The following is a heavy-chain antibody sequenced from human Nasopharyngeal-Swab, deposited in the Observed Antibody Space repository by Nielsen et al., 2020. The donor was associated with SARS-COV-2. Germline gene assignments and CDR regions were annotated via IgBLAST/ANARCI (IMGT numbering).Heavy chain of an antibody. CDR2: ISAYNGNT. CDR1: GYTFTSYG. V-gene: IGHV1-18*01. J-gene: IGHJ6*02. CDR3: ARGGRRDDSTEWDYYYYGMDV. Sequence: ASVKVSCKASGYTFTSYGISWVRQAPGQGLEWMGWISAYNGNTNYAQKLQGRVTMTTDTSTSTAYMELRSLRSDDTAVYYCARGGRRDDSTEWDYYYYGMDVWGQGTTVTVSS. D-gene: IGHD3-22*01.